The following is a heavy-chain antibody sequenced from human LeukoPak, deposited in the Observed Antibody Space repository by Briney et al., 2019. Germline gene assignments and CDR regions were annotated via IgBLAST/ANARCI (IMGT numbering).Heavy chain of an antibody. J-gene: IGHJ4*02. V-gene: IGHV3-53*01. CDR3: ARDGPSSGCLDY. CDR1: GFTVSSNY. CDR2: IYSGGST. D-gene: IGHD6-19*01. Sequence: GGSLRLSCAASGFTVSSNYMSWVRQAPGKGLEWVLVIYSGGSTYYADSVKGRFTISRDNSKNTLYLQMNSLRAEDTAVYYCARDGPSSGCLDYWGQGTLVTVSS.